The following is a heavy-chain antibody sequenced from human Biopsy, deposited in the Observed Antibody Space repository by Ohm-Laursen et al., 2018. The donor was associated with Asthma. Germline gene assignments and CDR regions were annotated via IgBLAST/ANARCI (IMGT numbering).Heavy chain of an antibody. J-gene: IGHJ1*01. V-gene: IGHV3-21*01. Sequence: GSLRLSCTASGFNFSYYSMIWVRQAPGTGLEWVAAISSGSDYIFYADSVKGRFTISRDNAKNSLYPQMNSLRAEDTAVYYCARTFHFWSPYHAEHYQLWGQGTLVTVSS. D-gene: IGHD3-3*01. CDR3: ARTFHFWSPYHAEHYQL. CDR2: ISSGSDYI. CDR1: GFNFSYYS.